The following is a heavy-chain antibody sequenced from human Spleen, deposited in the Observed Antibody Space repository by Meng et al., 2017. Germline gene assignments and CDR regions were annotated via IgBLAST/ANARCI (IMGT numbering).Heavy chain of an antibody. V-gene: IGHV4-34*01. CDR1: GGSFSDYY. J-gene: IGHJ4*02. CDR2: INHSGST. D-gene: IGHD4-11*01. CDR3: ARGPTTMAHDFDY. Sequence: QVQRQQWGAGLLKPSETLALTCVVSGGSFSDYYWSLIRQPPGKGLEWIGEINHSGSTNYNPSLESRATISVDTSQNNLSLKLSSVTAADSAVYYCARGPTTMAHDFDYWGQGTLVTVSS.